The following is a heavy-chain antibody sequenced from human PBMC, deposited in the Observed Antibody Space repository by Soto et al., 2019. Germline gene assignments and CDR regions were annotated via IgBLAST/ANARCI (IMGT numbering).Heavy chain of an antibody. CDR1: GFTFSNYA. CDR2: ISGSGGST. D-gene: IGHD3-22*01. CDR3: AKVACSPMTGIVVVSGEYDY. V-gene: IGHV3-23*01. J-gene: IGHJ4*02. Sequence: EVQLLESGGGLVQPGGSLRLSCAASGFTFSNYAMSWVRQAPGKGLEWVSAISGSGGSTYYADSVKGRFTISRHNSERTLCLQMNSLRAEDAAGYYCAKVACSPMTGIVVVSGEYDYWGQGTLVTVSS.